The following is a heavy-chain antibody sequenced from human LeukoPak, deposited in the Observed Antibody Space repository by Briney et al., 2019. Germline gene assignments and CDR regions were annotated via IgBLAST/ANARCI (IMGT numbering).Heavy chain of an antibody. D-gene: IGHD5-18*01. CDR2: IYHSGST. Sequence: SETPSLPCAVSGGALSSGGYSWSWVRQPPREGPGWIGYIYHSGSTYYNPSLKSRVTISVDRSKNQFSLKLSSVTAADTAVYYCARGYSYDPYYFDYWGQGTLVTVSS. CDR3: ARGYSYDPYYFDY. V-gene: IGHV4-30-2*01. J-gene: IGHJ4*02. CDR1: GGALSSGGYS.